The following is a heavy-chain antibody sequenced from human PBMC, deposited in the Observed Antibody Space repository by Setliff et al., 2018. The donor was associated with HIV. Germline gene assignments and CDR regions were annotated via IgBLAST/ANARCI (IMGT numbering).Heavy chain of an antibody. Sequence: ASVKVSCKASGYTFTSYDINWVRQATGQGLEWMGWMNPNSGNTGYAQKFQGRVTMTRNTSISTAYRELSSLRSEDTAIYYCVKEYHTEVTDTRVANYFDYWGQGTLVTVSS. J-gene: IGHJ4*02. V-gene: IGHV1-8*02. CDR1: GYTFTSYD. CDR2: MNPNSGNT. D-gene: IGHD4-4*01. CDR3: VKEYHTEVTDTRVANYFDY.